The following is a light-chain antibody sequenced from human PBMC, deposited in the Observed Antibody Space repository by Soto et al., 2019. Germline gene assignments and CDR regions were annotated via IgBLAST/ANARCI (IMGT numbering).Light chain of an antibody. CDR2: TDN. CDR1: TSNIRSNA. J-gene: IGLJ3*02. Sequence: QTVVTQPPSASGTPGQRVTISCSGSTSNIRSNAVNWYQRLPGTAPKVLIYTDNQRPSGVPDRFSGSRSGASASLAISGLQSEDEADYYCASWDDSLKAWVFGGGTQLTVL. CDR3: ASWDDSLKAWV. V-gene: IGLV1-44*01.